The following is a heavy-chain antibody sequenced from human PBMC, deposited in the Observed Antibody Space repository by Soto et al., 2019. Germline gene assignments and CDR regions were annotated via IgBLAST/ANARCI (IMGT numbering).Heavy chain of an antibody. D-gene: IGHD6-13*01. V-gene: IGHV3-33*01. CDR1: GFTFSSYG. CDR2: IWYDGSNK. J-gene: IGHJ6*03. Sequence: QVQLVESGGGVVQPGRPLRLSCAASGFTFSSYGMHWVRQAPGKGLAWVAVIWYDGSNKYYADSVKGRFTISRDNSKNTLYLQMNSLRAEDTAVYYCARVGSSWYRDYYYYMDVWGKGTTVTVSS. CDR3: ARVGSSWYRDYYYYMDV.